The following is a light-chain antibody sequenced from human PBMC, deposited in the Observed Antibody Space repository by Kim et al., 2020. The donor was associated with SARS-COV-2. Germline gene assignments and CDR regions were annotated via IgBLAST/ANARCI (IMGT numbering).Light chain of an antibody. CDR3: QQYYSWWT. CDR2: KAS. J-gene: IGKJ1*01. V-gene: IGKV1-5*03. Sequence: GDRVTITCRASQSIDYYLAWYQQKPGKAPKLLIYKASSLESGVPSRFSGSGSGTEFTLTIRSLQPDDFATYYCQQYYSWWTFGQ. CDR1: QSIDYY.